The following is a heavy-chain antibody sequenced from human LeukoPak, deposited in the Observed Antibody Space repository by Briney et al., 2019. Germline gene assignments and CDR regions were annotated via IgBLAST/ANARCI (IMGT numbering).Heavy chain of an antibody. J-gene: IGHJ4*02. Sequence: ASVKVSCKASGYTFTAYYMHWVRQAPGQGLEWMGWINPNSGGTNYAQKFQGRVTMTRDTSISTAYMELSRLRSDDTAVYYCARGRGLGYCSGGSCYYFDYWGQGTLVTVSS. D-gene: IGHD2-15*01. CDR2: INPNSGGT. V-gene: IGHV1-2*02. CDR1: GYTFTAYY. CDR3: ARGRGLGYCSGGSCYYFDY.